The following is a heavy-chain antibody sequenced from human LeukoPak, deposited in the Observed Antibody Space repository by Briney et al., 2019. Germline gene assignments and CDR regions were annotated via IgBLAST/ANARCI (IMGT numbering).Heavy chain of an antibody. V-gene: IGHV3-43*01. Sequence: GGSLRLSFAASGFTFDDYTMHWVRQAPGKGLEWVSLISWDGGSTYYADSVKGRFTISRDNSKNSLYLQMNSLRTEDTALYYCAKGGYDSSGYIDYWGQGTLVTVSS. CDR3: AKGGYDSSGYIDY. CDR2: ISWDGGST. J-gene: IGHJ4*02. CDR1: GFTFDDYT. D-gene: IGHD3-22*01.